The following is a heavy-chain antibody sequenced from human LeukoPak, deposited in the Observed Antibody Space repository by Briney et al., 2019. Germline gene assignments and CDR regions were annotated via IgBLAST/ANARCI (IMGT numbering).Heavy chain of an antibody. CDR1: GDTVSSNSAT. J-gene: IGHJ4*02. CDR2: TYYRSKWYN. V-gene: IGHV6-1*01. CDR3: ARRSVDTATGPRYDY. D-gene: IGHD5-18*01. Sequence: SQTLSLTCAISGDTVSSNSATWNWIRQSPSRGLEWLGRTYYRSKWYNDYVVSVKSRITINPDTSKNQFSLKLSSVTAADTAVYYCARRSVDTATGPRYDYWGQGTLVTVSS.